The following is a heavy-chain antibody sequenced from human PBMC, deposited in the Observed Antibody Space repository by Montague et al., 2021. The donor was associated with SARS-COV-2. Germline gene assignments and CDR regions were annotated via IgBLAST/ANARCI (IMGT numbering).Heavy chain of an antibody. V-gene: IGHV2-70*11. Sequence: LRLSCAASGFTFSSYAMSWVRQAPGKGLEWLARIDWDDDKYYSASLKTRLTISKDTSKNQVVLTMTDLDPLDTGTYYCARTDGFNLLGFDSWGQGTLVAVSS. J-gene: IGHJ4*02. D-gene: IGHD5-24*01. CDR1: GFTFSSYAM. CDR2: IDWDDDK. CDR3: ARTDGFNLLGFDS.